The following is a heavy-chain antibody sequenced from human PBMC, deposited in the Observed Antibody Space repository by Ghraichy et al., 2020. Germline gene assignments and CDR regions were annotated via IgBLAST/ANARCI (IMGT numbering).Heavy chain of an antibody. Sequence: GGSLRLSCAASGFIFSSYAMSWVRQAPGKGLEWVSGISTSGGETYYGDSVKGRFTISRDNSRNTLYPQMNGLRADDTAVYYCAKDGVGCSSTSCYLDYWGQGTLVTVSS. CDR2: ISTSGGET. V-gene: IGHV3-23*01. CDR3: AKDGVGCSSTSCYLDY. D-gene: IGHD2-2*01. J-gene: IGHJ4*02. CDR1: GFIFSSYA.